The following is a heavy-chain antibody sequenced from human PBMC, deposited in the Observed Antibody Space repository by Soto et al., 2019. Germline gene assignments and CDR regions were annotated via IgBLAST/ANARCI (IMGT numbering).Heavy chain of an antibody. D-gene: IGHD5-18*01. V-gene: IGHV3-23*01. Sequence: EVQLLESGGGLVQPGGSLRLSCAASGFTFSTYAMTWVRQAPGKGLEWVSAIGASGGSTYYADAVKGRFTISRDNSKNTLYLQMNSLRDEDTAVYYCAKVGFPYSYGYLFYYWGQGPLVTVSS. CDR1: GFTFSTYA. CDR2: IGASGGST. J-gene: IGHJ4*02. CDR3: AKVGFPYSYGYLFYY.